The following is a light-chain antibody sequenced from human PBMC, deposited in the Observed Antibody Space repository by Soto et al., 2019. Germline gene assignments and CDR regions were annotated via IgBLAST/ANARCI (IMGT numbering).Light chain of an antibody. CDR3: ASWDDSLTGYV. J-gene: IGLJ1*01. CDR2: NND. V-gene: IGLV1-44*01. Sequence: QSVLTQPPSASGTPGQRITMSCSGSNSNIGSNTVNWYHQLPGTAPKLLLYNNDRRPPGVPDRSSGSKSGTSASLTISGLQSEDEAIYYCASWDDSLTGYVFGTGTKVTVL. CDR1: NSNIGSNT.